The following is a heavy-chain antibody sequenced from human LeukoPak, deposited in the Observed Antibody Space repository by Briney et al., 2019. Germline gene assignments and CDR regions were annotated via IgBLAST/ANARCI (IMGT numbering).Heavy chain of an antibody. Sequence: RESLKISCKGSGYSFTSYWIGWVRQMPGKGLEWMGIIYPGDSDTRYSPSFQGQVTISADKSISTAYLQWSSLKASDTAMYYCARGGAGYSSSVPLGYWGQGTLVTVSS. CDR1: GYSFTSYW. CDR3: ARGGAGYSSSVPLGY. CDR2: IYPGDSDT. D-gene: IGHD6-6*01. J-gene: IGHJ4*02. V-gene: IGHV5-51*01.